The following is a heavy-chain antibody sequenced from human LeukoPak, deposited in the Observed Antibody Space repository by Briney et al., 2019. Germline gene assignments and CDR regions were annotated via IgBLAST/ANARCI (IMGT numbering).Heavy chain of an antibody. D-gene: IGHD5-18*01. CDR1: GGSFSGYY. V-gene: IGHV4-34*01. Sequence: PTETLSLTCAVYGGSFSGYYWSWIRQPPGKGLEWIGEINHSGSTNYNPSLKSRVTISVDTSKNQFSLKLSSVTAADTAVYYCARGPRGYSYGSPLYGMDVWGQGTTVTVSS. J-gene: IGHJ6*02. CDR3: ARGPRGYSYGSPLYGMDV. CDR2: INHSGST.